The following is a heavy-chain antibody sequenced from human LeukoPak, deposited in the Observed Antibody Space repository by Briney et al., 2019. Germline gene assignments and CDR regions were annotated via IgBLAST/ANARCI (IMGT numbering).Heavy chain of an antibody. CDR2: IYYSGST. CDR1: GGSISSYY. D-gene: IGHD1-1*01. J-gene: IGHJ4*02. Sequence: PSETLSLTCTVSGGSISSYYWSWIRQPPGKGLEWIGYIYYSGSTNYNPPLKSRVTISVDTSKNQFSLKLSSVTAADTAVYYCARDAAGMIDYWGQGTLVTVSS. CDR3: ARDAAGMIDY. V-gene: IGHV4-59*01.